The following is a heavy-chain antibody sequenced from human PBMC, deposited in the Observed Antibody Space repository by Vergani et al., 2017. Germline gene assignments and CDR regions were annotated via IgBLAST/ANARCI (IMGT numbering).Heavy chain of an antibody. J-gene: IGHJ4*02. CDR1: GFTASTNY. D-gene: IGHD3-10*01. V-gene: IGHV3-53*01. CDR3: ARDQNYGSGSWDY. CDR2: IYSGGST. Sequence: EVQLVESGGGFIQPGGSLRLSCAASGFTASTNYMSWVRQAPGKGLEWVSVIYSGGSTYYADSVKGRFTISRDNSKNTVYLQMNSLRAEDTAVYYCARDQNYGSGSWDYWGQGTLVTVSS.